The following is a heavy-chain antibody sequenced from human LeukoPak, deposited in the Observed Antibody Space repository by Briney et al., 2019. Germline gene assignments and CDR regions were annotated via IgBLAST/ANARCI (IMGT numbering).Heavy chain of an antibody. CDR2: IYNGGST. D-gene: IGHD3-10*01. J-gene: IGHJ4*02. Sequence: GGSLRLSCAASGFTVSSKYMSWVRQAPGKGLEWDSVIYNGGSTYYADSVKGRFTISTDNSKNMLYLQMNSLRAEDTAVYYCARGLFASGSYYNFFDYWAQGTLVTVSS. CDR3: ARGLFASGSYYNFFDY. CDR1: GFTVSSKY. V-gene: IGHV3-66*01.